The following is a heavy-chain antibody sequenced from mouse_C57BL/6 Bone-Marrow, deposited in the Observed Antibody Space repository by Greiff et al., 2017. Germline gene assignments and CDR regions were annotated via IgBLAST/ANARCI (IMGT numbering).Heavy chain of an antibody. CDR1: GYTFTSYW. V-gene: IGHV1-52*01. CDR2: IDPSDSET. CDR3: ARSGIITTGFAY. J-gene: IGHJ3*01. Sequence: QVQLQQPGAELVRPGSSVKLSCKASGYTFTSYWMHWVKQRPIQGLEWIGNIDPSDSETHYDQKFKDKATLTVDKSSSTAYMQLSSLTSEDSAVYYCARSGIITTGFAYWGQGTLVTVSA. D-gene: IGHD1-1*01.